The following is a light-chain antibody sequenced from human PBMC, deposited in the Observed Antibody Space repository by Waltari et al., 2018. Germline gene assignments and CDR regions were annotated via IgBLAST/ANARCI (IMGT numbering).Light chain of an antibody. CDR2: AAS. CDR3: QQSYSTPRT. V-gene: IGKV1-39*01. J-gene: IGKJ2*01. Sequence: DIQMPQSPSSLSAFVGDRDTITCRASQSISSYLNWYQQKPGKAPKLLIYAASSLQSGVPSRFSGSGSGTDFTLTISSLQPEDFATYYCQQSYSTPRTFGQGTKLEIK. CDR1: QSISSY.